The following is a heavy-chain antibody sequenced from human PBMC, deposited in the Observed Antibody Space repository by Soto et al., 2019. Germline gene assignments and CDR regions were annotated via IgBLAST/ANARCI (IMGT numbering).Heavy chain of an antibody. Sequence: ASVKVSCKASGYIFTSYGISWVRQAPGQGLEWMGWISAYNGNTNYAQKLQGRVTMTTDTSTSTAYMELRSLRSDDTAVYYCARVVSSWYAASMISAFDIWAQGTMVTVSS. CDR3: ARVVSSWYAASMISAFDI. CDR2: ISAYNGNT. J-gene: IGHJ3*02. CDR1: GYIFTSYG. V-gene: IGHV1-18*01. D-gene: IGHD6-13*01.